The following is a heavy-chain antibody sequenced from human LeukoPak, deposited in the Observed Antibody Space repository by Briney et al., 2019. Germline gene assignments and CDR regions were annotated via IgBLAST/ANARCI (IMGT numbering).Heavy chain of an antibody. CDR3: ARAGVFGELCY. D-gene: IGHD3-10*01. Sequence: ASVKASCKASGYTFTSYAMNWVRQAPGQGLEWMGWINTNTGTPTFAQGFTGRFVFSLDTSVSTAYLQISSLKAEDTAVYYCARAGVFGELCYWGQGTLVTVSS. J-gene: IGHJ4*02. CDR2: INTNTGTP. V-gene: IGHV7-4-1*02. CDR1: GYTFTSYA.